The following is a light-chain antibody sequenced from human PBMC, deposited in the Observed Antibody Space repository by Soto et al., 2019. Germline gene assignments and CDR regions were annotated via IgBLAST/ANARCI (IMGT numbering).Light chain of an antibody. J-gene: IGLJ3*02. Sequence: QSALTQPASVSGSPGQSITISCTGTSSDVGGYNHVSWYQQHPGKAPKLIIYEVRHRPSGVSNRLSGSKSGNTASLTISGRQADDEADYYCCSYTSSSIRVFGGGTKLTVL. CDR2: EVR. V-gene: IGLV2-14*01. CDR1: SSDVGGYNH. CDR3: CSYTSSSIRV.